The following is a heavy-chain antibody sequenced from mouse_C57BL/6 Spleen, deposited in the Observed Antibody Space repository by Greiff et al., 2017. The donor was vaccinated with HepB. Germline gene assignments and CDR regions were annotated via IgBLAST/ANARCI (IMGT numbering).Heavy chain of an antibody. CDR2: ISDGGSYT. D-gene: IGHD1-1*01. Sequence: EVQGVESGGGLVKPGGSLKLSCAASGFTFSSYAMSWVRQTPEKRLEWVATISDGGSYTYYPDNVKGRFTISRDNAKNNLYLQMSHLKSEDTAMYYCARDGLLRFFDYWGQGTTLTVSS. CDR3: ARDGLLRFFDY. V-gene: IGHV5-4*01. J-gene: IGHJ2*01. CDR1: GFTFSSYA.